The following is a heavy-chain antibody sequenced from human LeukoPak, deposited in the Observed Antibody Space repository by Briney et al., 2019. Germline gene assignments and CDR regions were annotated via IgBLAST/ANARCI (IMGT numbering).Heavy chain of an antibody. CDR2: INSDGGTT. V-gene: IGHV3-74*01. D-gene: IGHD6-19*01. CDR3: AKDASLKYSSGWYRNYYYYYYMDV. J-gene: IGHJ6*03. CDR1: GFTFSDTW. Sequence: GGSLRLSCAASGFTFSDTWMHWVRQAPGKGLVWVSGINSDGGTTTYADSVKGRFTISRDNSKNTLYLQMNSLRAEDTAVYYCAKDASLKYSSGWYRNYYYYYYMDVWGKGTTVTISS.